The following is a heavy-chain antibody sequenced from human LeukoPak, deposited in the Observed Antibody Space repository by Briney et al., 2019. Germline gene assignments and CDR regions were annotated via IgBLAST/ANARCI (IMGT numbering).Heavy chain of an antibody. D-gene: IGHD6-13*01. CDR3: ARDLQAAAGLTCGY. Sequence: GGSLRLSCAASGFTFSSYWMSWVRQAPGKGLEWVANIKQDGSEKYYVDSVKGRFTISRDNAKNSLYLQMNSLRAEDTAVYYCARDLQAAAGLTCGYWGQGTLVTVSS. CDR2: IKQDGSEK. J-gene: IGHJ4*02. CDR1: GFTFSSYW. V-gene: IGHV3-7*01.